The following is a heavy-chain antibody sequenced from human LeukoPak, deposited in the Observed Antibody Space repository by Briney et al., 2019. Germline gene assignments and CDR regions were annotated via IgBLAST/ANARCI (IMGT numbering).Heavy chain of an antibody. CDR3: GRDMDV. V-gene: IGHV3-7*03. CDR1: GFTFGTYW. CDR2: INQDGSEK. Sequence: GGSLRLSCAASGFTFGTYWMSWVRQAPGKGLEWVANINQDGSEKNYVDSVKGRFTISRDNAKNSLSLQMNSLRAEDTAMYYCGRDMDVWGQGTTVIVSS. J-gene: IGHJ6*02.